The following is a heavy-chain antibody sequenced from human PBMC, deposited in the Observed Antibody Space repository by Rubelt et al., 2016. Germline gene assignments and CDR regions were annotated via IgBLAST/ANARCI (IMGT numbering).Heavy chain of an antibody. V-gene: IGHV4-39*01. Sequence: QVQLQESGPGLVKPSETLSLTCTVSGGSISSSSYWWGWIRQSPGKGLEWIGSFTRGKENHYNPSLESRVTISVDTSKGQTYGKGTDRTAAETAGYYCAMGSAAEYWGQGALVTVAS. CDR2: FTRGKEN. CDR1: GGSISSSSYW. D-gene: IGHD2-15*01. J-gene: IGHJ4*02. CDR3: AMGSAAEY.